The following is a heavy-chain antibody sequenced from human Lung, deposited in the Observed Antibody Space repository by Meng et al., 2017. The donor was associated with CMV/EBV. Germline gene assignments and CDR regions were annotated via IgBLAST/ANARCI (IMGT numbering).Heavy chain of an antibody. CDR3: ARGAHYDILTGYYTLFDY. Sequence: TFSSYAISWVRQATGQGREWMGGIIPILGIANYAQKFQGRVTITADKSTSTAYMELSSLRSEDTAVYYCARGAHYDILTGYYTLFDYWGQGTLVTVSS. CDR1: TFSSYA. J-gene: IGHJ4*02. CDR2: IIPILGIA. D-gene: IGHD3-9*01. V-gene: IGHV1-69*10.